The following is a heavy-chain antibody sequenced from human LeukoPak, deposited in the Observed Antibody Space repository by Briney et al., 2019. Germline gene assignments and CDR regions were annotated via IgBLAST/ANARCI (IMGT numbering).Heavy chain of an antibody. CDR2: INPSGGST. Sequence: ASVKVSCKASGYTFTGYYMHWVRQAPGQGLEWMGIINPSGGSTSYAQKFQGRVTMTRDTSTSTVYMELSSLRSEDTAVYYCARPRGTMVRGVIMAFDYWGQGTLVTVSS. CDR3: ARPRGTMVRGVIMAFDY. D-gene: IGHD3-10*01. J-gene: IGHJ4*02. V-gene: IGHV1-46*01. CDR1: GYTFTGYY.